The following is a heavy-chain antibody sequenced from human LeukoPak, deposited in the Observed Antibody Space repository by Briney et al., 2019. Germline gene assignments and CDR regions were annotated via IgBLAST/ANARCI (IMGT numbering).Heavy chain of an antibody. V-gene: IGHV3-21*01. J-gene: IGHJ3*02. Sequence: GGSLRLSCAASGFTFDDYGMSWVRQAPGKGLEWVSSITSSSSYIYYADSVKGRFTISRDNAKNSLFLQMNSLRAEDAAVYYCARVLAAYCGGDCPTPDTFDIWGQGTMVTVSS. CDR1: GFTFDDYG. CDR3: ARVLAAYCGGDCPTPDTFDI. CDR2: ITSSSSYI. D-gene: IGHD2-21*02.